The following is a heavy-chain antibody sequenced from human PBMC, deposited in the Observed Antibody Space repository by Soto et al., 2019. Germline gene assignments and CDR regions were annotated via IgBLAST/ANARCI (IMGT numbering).Heavy chain of an antibody. CDR1: GGSLSSVGTGSY. V-gene: IGHV4-31*03. Sequence: QVQLQESGPGLVKPSQTLSLTCTVSGGSLSSVGTGSYWTWIRQLPGKGLEWIGYIYYTGNTYYNPSLKSRPTISIDPSENQFSLKLTSVTAADTAVYFCASGHDAYKVRYCGQGTLVTVSS. CDR3: ASGHDAYKVRY. J-gene: IGHJ4*02. CDR2: IYYTGNT. D-gene: IGHD1-1*01.